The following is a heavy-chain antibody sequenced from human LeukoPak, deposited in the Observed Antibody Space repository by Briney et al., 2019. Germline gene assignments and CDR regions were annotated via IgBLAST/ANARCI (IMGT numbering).Heavy chain of an antibody. J-gene: IGHJ4*02. CDR1: GSTIGSYA. V-gene: IGHV3-23*01. D-gene: IGHD1-26*01. CDR2: ISTRGGT. Sequence: PGGSLRLSCAASGSTIGSYAMSWVRQAPGKGLEWVSTISTRGGTYYADSVKGRFTISRDNSKNTLYLQMSSLRAEDTAVYYCAKGGYSGTHYLDYWGQGTLLTVSS. CDR3: AKGGYSGTHYLDY.